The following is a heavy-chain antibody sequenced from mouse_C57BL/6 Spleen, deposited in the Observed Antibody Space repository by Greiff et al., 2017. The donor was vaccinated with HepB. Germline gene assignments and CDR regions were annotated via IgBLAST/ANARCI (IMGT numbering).Heavy chain of an antibody. Sequence: VQLQQSGPELVKPGASVKISCKASGYAFSSSWMNWVKQRPGKGLEWIGRIYPGDGDTNYNGKFKGKATLTADKSSSTAYMQLSSLTSEDSAVYFCARNLFRRSYYAMDYWGQGTSVTVSS. CDR1: GYAFSSSW. J-gene: IGHJ4*01. CDR3: ARNLFRRSYYAMDY. D-gene: IGHD1-1*01. V-gene: IGHV1-82*01. CDR2: IYPGDGDT.